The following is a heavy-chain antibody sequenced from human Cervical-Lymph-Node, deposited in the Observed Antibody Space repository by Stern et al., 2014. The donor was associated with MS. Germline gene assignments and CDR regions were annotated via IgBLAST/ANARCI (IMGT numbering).Heavy chain of an antibody. J-gene: IGHJ4*02. CDR3: ARTYVRAFDY. CDR1: GYTFTNYG. Sequence: QVQLVQSGSAVKKPGASVKVSCKASGYTFTNYGITWVRQAPGRGLAWMGWLTAYNGDPNYDQNPQGRVTMTPATYMTTAYMELRSLRSDDTAVYYCARTYVRAFDYWGQGSLVTVSS. CDR2: LTAYNGDP. D-gene: IGHD3-16*01. V-gene: IGHV1-18*01.